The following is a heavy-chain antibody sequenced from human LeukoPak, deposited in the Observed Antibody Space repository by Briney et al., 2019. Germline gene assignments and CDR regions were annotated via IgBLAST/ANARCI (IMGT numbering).Heavy chain of an antibody. Sequence: GGSLRLSCAASGFIFTNYFMSWVRQAPGKGLEWVGRIKSKTDGGTTDYAAPVKGRFTISRDDSKNTLYLQMTSLKTEDTAVYYCTTDRWAGGVDIWGQGTMVTVSS. D-gene: IGHD3-16*01. V-gene: IGHV3-15*01. CDR3: TTDRWAGGVDI. J-gene: IGHJ3*02. CDR1: GFIFTNYF. CDR2: IKSKTDGGTT.